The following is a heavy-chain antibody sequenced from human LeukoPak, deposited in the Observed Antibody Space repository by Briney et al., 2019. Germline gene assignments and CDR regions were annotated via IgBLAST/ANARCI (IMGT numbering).Heavy chain of an antibody. Sequence: ASVKVSCKASEYTFTIYDINWVRQATGQGLEWMGWMNPNSGDTGYAQKFQGRVTITWNTSISTAYMELSSLRSEDTAVYYCARDSSYDILTGYPNWFDPWGQGTPVTVSS. D-gene: IGHD3-9*01. J-gene: IGHJ5*02. CDR1: EYTFTIYD. V-gene: IGHV1-8*03. CDR2: MNPNSGDT. CDR3: ARDSSYDILTGYPNWFDP.